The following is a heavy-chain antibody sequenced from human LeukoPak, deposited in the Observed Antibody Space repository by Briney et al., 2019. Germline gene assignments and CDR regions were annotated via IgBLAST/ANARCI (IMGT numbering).Heavy chain of an antibody. CDR3: ARPLNTDYDTFDV. Sequence: SETLSLTCTVSGGSVSSGGYYWVWIRHRPGKGLEWIGYIYYTGSTSYNPSLKRRLTIALDTSKNKYSLKLRSVTAADTAVYYCARPLNTDYDTFDVWGQGTMVTVSS. J-gene: IGHJ3*01. V-gene: IGHV4-31*03. CDR1: GGSVSSGGYY. D-gene: IGHD5-12*01. CDR2: IYYTGST.